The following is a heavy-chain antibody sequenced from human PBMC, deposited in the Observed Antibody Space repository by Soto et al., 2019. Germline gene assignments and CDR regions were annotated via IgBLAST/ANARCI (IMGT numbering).Heavy chain of an antibody. CDR3: AKDSATVTTYYYYYGMDV. CDR1: GFTFSSYG. J-gene: IGHJ6*02. Sequence: PGGSLRLSCAASGFTFSSYGMHWVRQAPGKGLEWVAVISYDGSNKYYADSVKGRFTISRDNSKNTLYLQMNSLRAEDTAVYYCAKDSATVTTYYYYYGMDVWGQGTTVNVSS. V-gene: IGHV3-30*18. CDR2: ISYDGSNK. D-gene: IGHD4-17*01.